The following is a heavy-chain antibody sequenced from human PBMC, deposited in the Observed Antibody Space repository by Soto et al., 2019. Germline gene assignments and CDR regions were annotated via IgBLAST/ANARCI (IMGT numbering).Heavy chain of an antibody. CDR1: GGSISSSNW. J-gene: IGHJ4*02. D-gene: IGHD2-2*02. Sequence: QVQLQESGPGLVKPSGTLSLTCAVSGGSISSSNWWSWVRQPPGKGLEWIGEIYHSGSTNYNPSLKSRVTISVDKSKNQFSLKLSSVTAADTAVYYCARGGGYCISTSCYRDYRYWGQGTLVTVSS. CDR3: ARGGGYCISTSCYRDYRY. V-gene: IGHV4-4*02. CDR2: IYHSGST.